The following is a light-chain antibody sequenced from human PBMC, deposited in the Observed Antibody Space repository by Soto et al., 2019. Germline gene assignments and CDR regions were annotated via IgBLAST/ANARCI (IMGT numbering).Light chain of an antibody. V-gene: IGLV2-14*01. J-gene: IGLJ1*01. CDR3: SSDTTSNLYV. CDR1: SRDVGASTY. Sequence: QSVLTQPASVSGSPGQSITISCTGTSRDVGASTYVSWYQQHPGKAPKVVLYEVSTRPSGVSDRFSGSKSGNTASLTISGLQAEDEADYYCSSDTTSNLYVFGTGTKVTVL. CDR2: EVS.